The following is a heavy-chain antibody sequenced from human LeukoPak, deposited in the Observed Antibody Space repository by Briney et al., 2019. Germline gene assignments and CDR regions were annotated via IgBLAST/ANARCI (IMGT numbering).Heavy chain of an antibody. CDR3: ARGGGDDSSGYVSV. CDR1: GGTFSSYA. V-gene: IGHV1-69*06. J-gene: IGHJ4*02. CDR2: IIPIFGTA. D-gene: IGHD3-22*01. Sequence: SVKVSCKASGGTFSSYAISWVRQAPGQGLEWMGGIIPIFGTANYAQKFQGRVTITADKSTSTAYMELRSLRSDDTAVYYCARGGGDDSSGYVSVWGQGTLVTVSS.